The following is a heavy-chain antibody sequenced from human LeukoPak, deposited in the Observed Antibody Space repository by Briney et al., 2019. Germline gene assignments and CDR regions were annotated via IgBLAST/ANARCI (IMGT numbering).Heavy chain of an antibody. J-gene: IGHJ5*02. CDR1: GFTFSSYG. Sequence: WRSLRLSCAASGFTFSSYGMHWVRQAPGKGLEWVAVISYDGSNKYYADSVNGRFTISRDNSKNTLYLQMNILRAEDTAVYYCAKGMREGGNWFDPWGQGTLVTVSS. CDR3: AKGMREGGNWFDP. D-gene: IGHD3-16*01. CDR2: ISYDGSNK. V-gene: IGHV3-30*18.